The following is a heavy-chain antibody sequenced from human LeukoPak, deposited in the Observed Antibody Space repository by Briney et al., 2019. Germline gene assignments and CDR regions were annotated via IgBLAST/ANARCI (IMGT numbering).Heavy chain of an antibody. CDR1: GFAFSSYA. V-gene: IGHV3-23*01. D-gene: IGHD2-15*01. J-gene: IGHJ4*02. Sequence: GGSLRLSCAASGFAFSSYAMSWVRQAPGKGLEWVSYISGSGGSTYYADSVKGRFTISRDNSKNTLYLQMNSLRAEDTAVYYCAKQSQRYCSGGSCLVDYWGQGTLVTVSS. CDR3: AKQSQRYCSGGSCLVDY. CDR2: ISGSGGST.